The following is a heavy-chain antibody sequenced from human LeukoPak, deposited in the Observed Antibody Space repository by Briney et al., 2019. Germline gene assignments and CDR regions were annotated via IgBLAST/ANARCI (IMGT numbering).Heavy chain of an antibody. V-gene: IGHV3-21*01. CDR2: ISSSSSYI. J-gene: IGHJ6*03. Sequence: PGGSLRLSCAASGFTFSSYSMNWVRQAPGKGLEWVSSISSSSSYIYYADSVKGRFTISRDNAKNSLYLQMNSLRAEDTAVYYCARDQGAQPKYYYYYMDVWGKGTTVTVSS. CDR1: GFTFSSYS. D-gene: IGHD4/OR15-4a*01. CDR3: ARDQGAQPKYYYYYMDV.